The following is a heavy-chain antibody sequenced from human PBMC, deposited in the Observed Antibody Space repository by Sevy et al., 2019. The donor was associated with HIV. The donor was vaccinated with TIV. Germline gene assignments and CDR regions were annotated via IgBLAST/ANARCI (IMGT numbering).Heavy chain of an antibody. CDR1: GYTFTSYG. CDR3: ARESGWKAARQYYFDY. V-gene: IGHV1-18*04. J-gene: IGHJ4*02. CDR2: ISAYNGIT. Sequence: ASVKVSCKASGYTFTSYGISWVRRAPGQGLEWMGWISAYNGITNYAQKLQGRVTMTTDTSTSTAYMELRSLRSDDTAVDYCARESGWKAARQYYFDYWGQGTLVTVSS. D-gene: IGHD6-6*01.